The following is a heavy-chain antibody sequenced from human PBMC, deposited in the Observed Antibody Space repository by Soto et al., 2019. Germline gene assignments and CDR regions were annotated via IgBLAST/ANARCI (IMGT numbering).Heavy chain of an antibody. V-gene: IGHV4-34*01. CDR1: GGSLSDYF. CDR3: ARGGISHWAYFYYMDV. Sequence: QVQLQQWGAGLLKPSETLSLTCVVYGGSLSDYFWSWIRQPPGMALEWIGEINHLGSINYNPSLKSRVPMSVDTSKNQFSLTLNSVTAADTATYYCARGGISHWAYFYYMDVWDRGTTVTVSS. D-gene: IGHD2-21*01. CDR2: INHLGSI. J-gene: IGHJ6*03.